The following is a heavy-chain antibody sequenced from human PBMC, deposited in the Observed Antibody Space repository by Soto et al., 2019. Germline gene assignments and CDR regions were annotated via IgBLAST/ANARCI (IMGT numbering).Heavy chain of an antibody. V-gene: IGHV1-69*13. J-gene: IGHJ6*02. CDR2: IIPIFGTA. Sequence: GASVKVSCKASGGTFSSYAISWVRQAPGQGLEWMGGIIPIFGTANYAQKFQGRVTITADESTSTAYMELSSLRSEDTAVYYCAREPYCGGDCYRPNYYYYGMDVWGQGTTVTVSS. CDR3: AREPYCGGDCYRPNYYYYGMDV. D-gene: IGHD2-21*02. CDR1: GGTFSSYA.